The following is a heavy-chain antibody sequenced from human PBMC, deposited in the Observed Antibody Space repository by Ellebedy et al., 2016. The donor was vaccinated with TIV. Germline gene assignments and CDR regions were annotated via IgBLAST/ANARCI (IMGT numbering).Heavy chain of an antibody. CDR3: ARDGYGDYYFDY. CDR1: GFTFNTYS. V-gene: IGHV3-21*01. CDR2: MSGSRSYV. Sequence: GESLKISCGASGFTFNTYSMNWVRQAPGKGLEWVSSMSGSRSYVYYADSVKGRFTISRDNAKNSLYLQMNSLRAEDTAVYYCARDGYGDYYFDYWGQGTLVTVSS. D-gene: IGHD4-17*01. J-gene: IGHJ4*02.